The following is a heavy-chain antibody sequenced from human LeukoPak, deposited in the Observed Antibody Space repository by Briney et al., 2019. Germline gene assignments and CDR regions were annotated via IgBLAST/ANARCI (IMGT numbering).Heavy chain of an antibody. J-gene: IGHJ6*03. Sequence: GSSVKVSCKASGGTFSSYAISWVRQAPGQGLEWRGGIIPIFGTANYAQKFQGRVTMTTDTSTSTTYMELRSLRSDDTAVYYCAREDRYDDYRVGYYYYYMDVWGKGTTVTVSS. D-gene: IGHD4-17*01. CDR3: AREDRYDDYRVGYYYYYMDV. V-gene: IGHV1-69*05. CDR1: GGTFSSYA. CDR2: IIPIFGTA.